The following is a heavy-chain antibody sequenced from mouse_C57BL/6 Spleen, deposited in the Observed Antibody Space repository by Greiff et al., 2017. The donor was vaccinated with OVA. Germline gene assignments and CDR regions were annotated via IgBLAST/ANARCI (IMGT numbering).Heavy chain of an antibody. CDR3: ARGYYDYDCFDY. D-gene: IGHD2-4*01. J-gene: IGHJ2*01. CDR1: GFTFSSYA. CDR2: ISDGGSYT. Sequence: EVMLVESGGGLVKPGGSLKLSCAASGFTFSSYAMSWVRQTPEKRLEWVATISDGGSYTYYPDNVKGRFTISRDNAKNNLYLQMSHLKSEDTAMYYCARGYYDYDCFDYWGQGTTLTVSS. V-gene: IGHV5-4*03.